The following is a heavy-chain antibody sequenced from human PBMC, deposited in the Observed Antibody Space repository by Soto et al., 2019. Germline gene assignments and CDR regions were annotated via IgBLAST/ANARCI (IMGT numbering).Heavy chain of an antibody. CDR2: IIPIFGTA. CDR1: GGTFSSYA. CDR3: ARAGDYVWGSYRLYYFDY. J-gene: IGHJ4*02. V-gene: IGHV1-69*13. D-gene: IGHD3-16*02. Sequence: GASVKVSCKASGGTFSSYAISWVRQAPGQGLEWMGGIIPIFGTANYAQKFQGRVTITADESTSTAYMELSSLRSEDTAVYYCARAGDYVWGSYRLYYFDYWGQGTLVTV.